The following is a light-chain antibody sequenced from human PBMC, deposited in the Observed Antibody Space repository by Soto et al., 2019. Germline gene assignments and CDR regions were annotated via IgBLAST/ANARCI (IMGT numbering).Light chain of an antibody. V-gene: IGLV1-40*01. CDR2: GNS. Sequence: QPVLTQPPSVSGAPGQRVTISCTGSSSNIGAGYDVHWYQQLPGTAPKLLIYGNSNRPSGVPDRFSGSKSGTSASLAITGLQAEDEADYYCQSYDSSLRVVFGGGTKFTVL. J-gene: IGLJ2*01. CDR3: QSYDSSLRVV. CDR1: SSNIGAGYD.